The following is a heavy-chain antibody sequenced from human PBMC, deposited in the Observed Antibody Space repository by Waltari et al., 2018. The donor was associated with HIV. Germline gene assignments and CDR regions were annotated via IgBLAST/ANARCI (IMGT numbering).Heavy chain of an antibody. Sequence: QVQLQQWGAGLLKPSETLSLTCAVYRGSSRGYYWSWIRQPPGKGLEWIGEINQSGSTIYNPSLMGRVTIAVDTSKNQCSLKLSSVTAADTAVYYCARPTPLGNYFDYWGQGTLVTVSS. J-gene: IGHJ4*02. D-gene: IGHD2-15*01. CDR2: INQSGST. CDR1: RGSSRGYY. V-gene: IGHV4-34*01. CDR3: ARPTPLGNYFDY.